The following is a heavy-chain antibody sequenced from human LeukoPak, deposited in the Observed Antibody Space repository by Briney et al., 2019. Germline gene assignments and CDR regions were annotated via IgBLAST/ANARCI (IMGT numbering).Heavy chain of an antibody. CDR3: ASDSSGYFDY. CDR1: GGTFSSYA. Sequence: SVKVSCKASGGTFSSYAISWVRQAPGQGLEWMGRIIPIFGTANYAQKFQGRVTITADESTSTAYMELRSLRSDDTAVYYCASDSSGYFDYWGQGTLVTVSS. J-gene: IGHJ4*02. D-gene: IGHD6-25*01. CDR2: IIPIFGTA. V-gene: IGHV1-69*13.